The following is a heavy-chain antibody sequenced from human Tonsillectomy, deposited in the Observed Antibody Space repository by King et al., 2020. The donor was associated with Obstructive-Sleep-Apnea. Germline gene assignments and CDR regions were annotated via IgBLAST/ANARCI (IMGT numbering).Heavy chain of an antibody. D-gene: IGHD3-22*01. Sequence: QLVQSGSDLKKPGASVKVFCKASGYTFTDYAINWVRQAPGQGLEWVGWSNIETGDSTYAQDFTGRIVFSLDTSVSTAYLQINSLRAEDTAVYFCARDPGTMIVDADYWGQGALVTVSS. CDR2: SNIETGDS. CDR1: GYTFTDYA. J-gene: IGHJ4*02. CDR3: ARDPGTMIVDADY. V-gene: IGHV7-4-1*02.